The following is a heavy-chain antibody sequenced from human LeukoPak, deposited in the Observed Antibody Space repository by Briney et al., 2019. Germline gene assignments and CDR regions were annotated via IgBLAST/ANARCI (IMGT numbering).Heavy chain of an antibody. Sequence: SVKVSCKASGGTFSSYAISWVRQAPGQGLEWMGGIIPIFGTANYAQKFQGRVTITVDESTSTAYMELSSLRSEDTAVYYCARVFRVLRYFDWLADWGQGTLVTVSS. J-gene: IGHJ5*02. V-gene: IGHV1-69*01. CDR3: ARVFRVLRYFDWLAD. D-gene: IGHD3-9*01. CDR2: IIPIFGTA. CDR1: GGTFSSYA.